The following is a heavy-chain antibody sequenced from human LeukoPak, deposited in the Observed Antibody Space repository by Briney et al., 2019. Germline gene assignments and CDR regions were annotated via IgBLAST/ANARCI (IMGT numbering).Heavy chain of an antibody. CDR2: ISSSSSYI. CDR3: ARDRPQVATGWFDP. J-gene: IGHJ5*02. D-gene: IGHD5-12*01. Sequence: PGGSLRLSCAASGFTFSSYSMNWVRQAPGKGLEWVSSISSSSSYIYYADSVKGRFTISRDNAKNSLYLQMNSLRAEDTAVYYCARDRPQVATGWFDPWGQGTLVTVSS. CDR1: GFTFSSYS. V-gene: IGHV3-21*01.